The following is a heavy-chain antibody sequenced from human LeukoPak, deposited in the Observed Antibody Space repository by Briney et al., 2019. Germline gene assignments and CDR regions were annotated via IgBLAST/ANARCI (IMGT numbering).Heavy chain of an antibody. J-gene: IGHJ4*02. D-gene: IGHD3-22*01. CDR3: ARDLRVVITGSFDS. CDR1: GFSFDDYG. CDR2: INWNGDST. Sequence: GGSLRLSCAASGFSFDDYGLTWGRQAPAKGLEWVSGINWNGDSTDYADSVKGRFTISRDNAKNSLYLQMNSLRAEDTALYYCARDLRVVITGSFDSWGQGTLVTVSS. V-gene: IGHV3-20*04.